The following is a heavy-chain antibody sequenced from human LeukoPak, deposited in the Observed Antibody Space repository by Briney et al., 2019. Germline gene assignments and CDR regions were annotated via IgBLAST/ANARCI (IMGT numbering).Heavy chain of an antibody. V-gene: IGHV4-39*01. CDR2: IYYSGST. D-gene: IGHD4-17*01. CDR1: GGSISSGSYY. CDR3: ARLDYGDHDY. J-gene: IGHJ4*02. Sequence: KPSETLSLTCTVSGGSISSGSYYWGWIRQPPGKGLEWIGSIYYSGSTYYNPSLKSRVTISVDTSKNQLSLKLSSVTATDTAVYYCARLDYGDHDYWGQGTLVTASS.